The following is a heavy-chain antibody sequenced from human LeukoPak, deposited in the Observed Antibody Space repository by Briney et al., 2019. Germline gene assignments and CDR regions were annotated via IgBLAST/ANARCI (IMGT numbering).Heavy chain of an antibody. CDR3: ARGTLAAPRLGAFDI. D-gene: IGHD6-13*01. J-gene: IGHJ3*02. V-gene: IGHV4-30-4*08. CDR1: GGSISSGDYY. Sequence: PSETLSLTCAVSGGSISSGDYYWSWIRQPPGKGLEWIGYIYYSGSTYYNPSLKSRVTISVDTSKNQFSLKLSSVTAADTAVYYCARGTLAAPRLGAFDIWGQGTMVTVSS. CDR2: IYYSGST.